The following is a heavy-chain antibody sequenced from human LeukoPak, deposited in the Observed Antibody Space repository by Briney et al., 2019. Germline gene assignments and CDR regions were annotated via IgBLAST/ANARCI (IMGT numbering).Heavy chain of an antibody. J-gene: IGHJ4*02. CDR1: GFTFSSYA. CDR3: ARSPFGAARPYYFDY. V-gene: IGHV3-30-3*01. CDR2: ISYDGSNK. D-gene: IGHD6-6*01. Sequence: GGSLRLSCAASGFTFSSYAMHWVRQAPGKGLEWVAVISYDGSNKYYADSVKGRFTISRDNSKNTLYLQMNSLRAEDTAVYYCARSPFGAARPYYFDYWGQGTLVTVSS.